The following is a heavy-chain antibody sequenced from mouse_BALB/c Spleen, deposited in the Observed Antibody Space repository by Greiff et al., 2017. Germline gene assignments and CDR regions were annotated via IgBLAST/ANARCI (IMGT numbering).Heavy chain of an antibody. D-gene: IGHD1-2*01. CDR1: GFTFSSYT. J-gene: IGHJ4*01. Sequence: DVMLVESGGGLVKPGGSLKLSCAASGFTFSSYTMSWVRQTPEKRLEWVATISSGGSYTYYPDSVKGRFTISRDNAKNTLYLQMSRLKSEDTAMYYCTRVLGRTATDAMDYWGQGASVTVSS. CDR2: ISSGGSYT. V-gene: IGHV5-6-4*01. CDR3: TRVLGRTATDAMDY.